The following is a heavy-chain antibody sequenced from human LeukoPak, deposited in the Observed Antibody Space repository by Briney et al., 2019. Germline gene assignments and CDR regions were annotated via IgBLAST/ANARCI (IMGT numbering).Heavy chain of an antibody. CDR3: AKDLRIYSGYDFGTFDP. D-gene: IGHD5-12*01. V-gene: IGHV3-23*01. CDR1: GFTFSSYA. Sequence: PGGSLRLSCAASGFTFSSYAMSWVRQAPGKGLEWVSAISGSGGSTYYADSVKGRFTISRDNSKNTLYLQMNSLRAEDTAVYYCAKDLRIYSGYDFGTFDPWGQGTLVTLSS. CDR2: ISGSGGST. J-gene: IGHJ5*02.